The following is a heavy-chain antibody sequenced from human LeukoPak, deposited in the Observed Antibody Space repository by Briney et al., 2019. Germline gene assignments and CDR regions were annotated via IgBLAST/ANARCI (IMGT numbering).Heavy chain of an antibody. D-gene: IGHD5-12*01. CDR3: ARGSYSGHDYGS. CDR2: IYYSGST. J-gene: IGHJ5*02. V-gene: IGHV4-59*01. CDR1: GGSISSYY. Sequence: PSETLSLTCTVSGGSISSYYWSWIRQPPGKGLEWIGYIYYSGSTIYNPSLKSRVTISVDTSKNQFSLKLSSVTAADTAVYYCARGSYSGHDYGSWGQGTLVTVSS.